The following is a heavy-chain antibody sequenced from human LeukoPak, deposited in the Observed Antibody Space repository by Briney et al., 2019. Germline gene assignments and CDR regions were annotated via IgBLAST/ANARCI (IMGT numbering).Heavy chain of an antibody. D-gene: IGHD3-10*01. Sequence: PGGSLRLSCAASGFTFSSYSMNWVRQAPGKGLEWVSVIYSGGSTYYADSVKGRFTISRDNSKNTLYLQMNSLRAEDTAVYYCARERLWFGEERWFDPWGQGTLVTVSS. CDR2: IYSGGST. CDR1: GFTFSSYS. CDR3: ARERLWFGEERWFDP. V-gene: IGHV3-53*01. J-gene: IGHJ5*02.